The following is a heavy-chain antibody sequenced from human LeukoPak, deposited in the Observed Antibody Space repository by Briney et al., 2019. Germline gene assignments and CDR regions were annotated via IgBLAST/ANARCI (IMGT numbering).Heavy chain of an antibody. CDR1: GFTFSSYS. CDR3: ASKSDYDSSVGPPYY. V-gene: IGHV3-48*04. Sequence: GGSLRLSCAASGFTFSSYSMNWVRQAPGKGLEWVSYISSSSSTIYYADSVKGRFTISRDNAKNSLYLQMNSLRAEDTAVYYRASKSDYDSSVGPPYYWGQGTLVTVSS. D-gene: IGHD3-22*01. CDR2: ISSSSSTI. J-gene: IGHJ4*02.